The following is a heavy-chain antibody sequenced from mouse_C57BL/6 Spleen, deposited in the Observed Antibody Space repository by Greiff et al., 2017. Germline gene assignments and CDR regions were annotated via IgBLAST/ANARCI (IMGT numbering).Heavy chain of an antibody. J-gene: IGHJ2*01. CDR1: GYTFTSYW. V-gene: IGHV1-59*01. CDR2: IGPSDSYT. D-gene: IGHD2-4*01. CDR3: ALYDYDRDYFDY. Sequence: QVQLQQPGAELVRPGTSVRLSCKASGYTFTSYWMHWVKQRPGQGLEWIGVIGPSDSYTNSNQKFKGKATLTVDTSSSTAYMQLSSLTSEDSAVYYCALYDYDRDYFDYWGQGTTLTVAS.